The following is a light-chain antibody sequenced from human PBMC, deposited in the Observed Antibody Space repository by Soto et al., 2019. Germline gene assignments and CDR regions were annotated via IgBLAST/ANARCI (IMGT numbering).Light chain of an antibody. J-gene: IGLJ1*01. V-gene: IGLV1-44*01. CDR3: ATWADSLNGLYV. CDR1: TSNIGSNT. CDR2: GNN. Sequence: QAVLTQPPSASGTPGQRVTISCSGSTSNIGSNTVNWFQHLPGTAPKLLIHGNNQRPSGVPDRFSGSKSGTSASLAISGRQSEDEADYYCATWADSLNGLYVVGTGTKVTLL.